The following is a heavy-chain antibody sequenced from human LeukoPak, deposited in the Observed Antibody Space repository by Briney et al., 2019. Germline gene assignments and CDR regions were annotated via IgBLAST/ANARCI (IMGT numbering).Heavy chain of an antibody. J-gene: IGHJ4*02. CDR1: GFTFSSYG. V-gene: IGHV3-30*18. CDR3: AKDLAVAATRGQLGDY. Sequence: GGSLRLSCAASGFTFSSYGMHWVRQAPGKGLEWVAVISYDGSNKYYADSVKGRFTISRDNSKNTLYLQMNSLRAEDTAVYYCAKDLAVAATRGQLGDYWGQGTLVTVSS. CDR2: ISYDGSNK. D-gene: IGHD6-19*01.